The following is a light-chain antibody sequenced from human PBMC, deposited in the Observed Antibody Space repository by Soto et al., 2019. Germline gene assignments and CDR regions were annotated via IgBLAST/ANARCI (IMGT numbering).Light chain of an antibody. CDR3: QQYNNRPT. CDR1: QGISSN. V-gene: IGKV3-15*01. CDR2: GAS. J-gene: IGKJ2*01. Sequence: EVVMTQSPATLSVSPGERATLSCGASQGISSNLAWYQQKPGQAPRLLIYGASTRATGIPARFSGSGSGTEFTLTISSLQSEDFAVYYCQQYNNRPTFGQGTKLEIK.